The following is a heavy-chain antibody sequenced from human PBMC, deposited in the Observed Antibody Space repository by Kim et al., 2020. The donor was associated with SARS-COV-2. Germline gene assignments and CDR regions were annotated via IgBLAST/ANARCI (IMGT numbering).Heavy chain of an antibody. D-gene: IGHD4-17*01. J-gene: IGHJ3*02. Sequence: SETLSLTCTVSGGSISSSSYYWGWIRQPPGKGLEWIGSIYYSGSTYYNPSLKSRVTISVDTSKNQFSLKLSSVTAADTAVYYCARPADYGDYFDAFDIWGQGTMVTVSS. CDR2: IYYSGST. V-gene: IGHV4-39*01. CDR1: GGSISSSSYY. CDR3: ARPADYGDYFDAFDI.